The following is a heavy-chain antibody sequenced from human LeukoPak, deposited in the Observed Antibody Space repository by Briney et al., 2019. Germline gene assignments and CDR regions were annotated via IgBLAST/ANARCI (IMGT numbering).Heavy chain of an antibody. CDR2: ISSSSSYI. Sequence: GGSLRLSCAASGFTFSSYSMNWVRQAPGKGLEWVSSISSSSSYIYYADSVKGRFTISRDNAKNSLYLQMNSLRAEDTAVYYCARDSYVDYYDSSGYSYAFDIWGQGTMVTVSS. CDR3: ARDSYVDYYDSSGYSYAFDI. V-gene: IGHV3-21*01. CDR1: GFTFSSYS. J-gene: IGHJ3*02. D-gene: IGHD3-22*01.